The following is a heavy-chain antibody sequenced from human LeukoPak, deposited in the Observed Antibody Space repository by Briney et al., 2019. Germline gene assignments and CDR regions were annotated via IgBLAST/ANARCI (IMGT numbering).Heavy chain of an antibody. CDR2: IYYSGST. D-gene: IGHD3-22*01. J-gene: IGHJ3*02. V-gene: IGHV4-59*01. CDR3: ARQVVGDAFDI. Sequence: SETPSLTRTVPGGSLNSYYRSRIPQPPGKGLERIGYIYYSGSTNYNPSLKSRVTISVDTSKNQFSLKLSSVTAADTAVYYCARQVVGDAFDIWGQGTMVTVSS. CDR1: GGSLNSYY.